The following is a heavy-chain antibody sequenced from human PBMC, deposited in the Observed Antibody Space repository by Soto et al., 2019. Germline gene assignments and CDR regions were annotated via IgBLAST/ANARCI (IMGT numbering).Heavy chain of an antibody. D-gene: IGHD2-2*02. CDR1: GYTFTSYD. CDR3: ASSTCSSTSCYTSAFDI. V-gene: IGHV1-8*01. CDR2: MNPNSGNT. J-gene: IGHJ3*02. Sequence: ASVKVSCKASGYTFTSYDINWVRQATGQGLEWMGWMNPNSGNTGYAQKFQGRVTMTRNTSISTAYMELSSLRSEDTAVYYCASSTCSSTSCYTSAFDIWGQGTMVTVSS.